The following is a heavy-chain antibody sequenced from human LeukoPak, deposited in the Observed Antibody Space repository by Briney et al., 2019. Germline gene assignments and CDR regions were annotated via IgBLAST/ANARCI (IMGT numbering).Heavy chain of an antibody. CDR1: GGSISSSSYY. CDR2: IYYSGST. V-gene: IGHV4-39*01. CDR3: ARGGATAGSFDY. J-gene: IGHJ4*02. D-gene: IGHD1-26*01. Sequence: SETLSLTCTVSGGSISSSSYYWGWIRQPPGKGLEWIGSIYYSGSTYYNPSLKSRVTISVDTSKNQFSLKLSSVTAADTAVYYCARGGATAGSFDYWGQGTLVTVSS.